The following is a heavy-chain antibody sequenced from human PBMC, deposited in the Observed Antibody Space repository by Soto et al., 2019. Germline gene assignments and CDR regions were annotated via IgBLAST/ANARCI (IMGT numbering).Heavy chain of an antibody. Sequence: EVQLLESGGGLVQPGESLRLSCEASGFTFSSYAMSWVRQAPGKGLEWVSVISGSDDSTYYADSVKGRFTISRDNSKNTLYLQMNSLRAEDTAVYHCAKRSSSSTFDYWGQGTLVTVSS. J-gene: IGHJ4*02. CDR1: GFTFSSYA. D-gene: IGHD6-6*01. CDR2: ISGSDDST. CDR3: AKRSSSSTFDY. V-gene: IGHV3-23*01.